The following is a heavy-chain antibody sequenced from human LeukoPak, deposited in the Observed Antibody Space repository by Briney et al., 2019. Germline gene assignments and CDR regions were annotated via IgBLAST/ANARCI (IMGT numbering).Heavy chain of an antibody. CDR1: GFTFSGYA. CDR3: ARVAIGRFLAPANY. CDR2: ISYDGSNK. D-gene: IGHD3-3*01. V-gene: IGHV3-30-3*01. J-gene: IGHJ4*02. Sequence: GGSLRLSCAASGFTFSGYAMQWVRQAPGKGLEWVAVISYDGSNKYYADSVKGRFTISRDNSKNTLYLQMNSLRAEDTAVYYCARVAIGRFLAPANYWGQGTLVTVSS.